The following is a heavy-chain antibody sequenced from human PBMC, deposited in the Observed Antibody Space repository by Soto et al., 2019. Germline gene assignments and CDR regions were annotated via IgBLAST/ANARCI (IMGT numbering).Heavy chain of an antibody. Sequence: GWSLRLSXAASGFTFSSYSMNWVRPATGKGLEWVSYISSSSSTIYYAGSVKGRFTISRDNAKNSLYRQMNSLRAEDTAVYYCARLALTSSSSDYWGQGTLVTVSS. D-gene: IGHD6-6*01. CDR2: ISSSSSTI. CDR1: GFTFSSYS. V-gene: IGHV3-48*01. J-gene: IGHJ4*02. CDR3: ARLALTSSSSDY.